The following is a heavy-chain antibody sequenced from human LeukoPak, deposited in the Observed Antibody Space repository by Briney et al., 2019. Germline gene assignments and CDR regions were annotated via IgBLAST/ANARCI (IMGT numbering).Heavy chain of an antibody. CDR2: ISGSGGST. CDR3: AREPDYGGNSGAFDI. V-gene: IGHV3-23*01. Sequence: GGSLRLSCAASGFTFSSYAMSWVRQAPGKGLEWVSAISGSGGSTYYADSVKGRFTISRDNAKNSLYLRMNSLRAEDTAVYYCAREPDYGGNSGAFDIWGQGTMVTVSS. D-gene: IGHD4-23*01. J-gene: IGHJ3*02. CDR1: GFTFSSYA.